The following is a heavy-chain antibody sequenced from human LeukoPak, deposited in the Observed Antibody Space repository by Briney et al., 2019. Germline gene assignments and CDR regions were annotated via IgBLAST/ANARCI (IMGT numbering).Heavy chain of an antibody. J-gene: IGHJ4*02. V-gene: IGHV3-30*02. CDR1: GFTFSSYG. CDR2: IRYDGSNK. CDR3: ARINVGATTRFDY. D-gene: IGHD1-26*01. Sequence: SGGSLRLSCVASGFTFSSYGMHWVRQAPGKGLEWVAFIRYDGSNKYYADSVKGRFTISRDNSTNTLYLQMNSLRAEDTAVYYCARINVGATTRFDYWGQGTLVTVSS.